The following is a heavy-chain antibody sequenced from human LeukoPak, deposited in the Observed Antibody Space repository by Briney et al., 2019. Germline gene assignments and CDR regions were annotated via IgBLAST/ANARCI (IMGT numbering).Heavy chain of an antibody. CDR2: IYYSGST. D-gene: IGHD2-2*01. Sequence: SETLSLTCTVSGGSISSYYWSWIRQPPGKGLEWIGYIYYSGSTIYNPSLKSRVTISVDTSKNQFSLKLSSVTAADTAVYYCARTKSTRRSLGYFDYWGQGTLVTVSS. J-gene: IGHJ4*02. V-gene: IGHV4-59*01. CDR1: GGSISSYY. CDR3: ARTKSTRRSLGYFDY.